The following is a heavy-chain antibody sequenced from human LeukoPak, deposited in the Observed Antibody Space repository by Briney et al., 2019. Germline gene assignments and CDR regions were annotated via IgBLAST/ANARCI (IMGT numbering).Heavy chain of an antibody. D-gene: IGHD4-17*01. J-gene: IGHJ4*02. CDR1: GLTFSGYD. CDR2: MSYGGQNE. V-gene: IGHV3-30*18. Sequence: GGSLRLSCAASGLTFSGYDMHWVRQAPGKGPEWVAVMSYGGQNERYADSVKGRFTISRDNSKNTLYLQMNSLRAEDTAVYYCAKDLRTTSGLGFFDYWGQGTLVTVSS. CDR3: AKDLRTTSGLGFFDY.